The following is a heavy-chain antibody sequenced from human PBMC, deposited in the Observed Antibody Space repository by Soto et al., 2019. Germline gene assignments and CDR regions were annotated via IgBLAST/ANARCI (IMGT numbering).Heavy chain of an antibody. CDR3: ARDRSSENYRLSWIVAFEM. J-gene: IGHJ3*02. CDR2: IIPILRTP. D-gene: IGHD3-22*01. CDR1: GGTLSTFP. Sequence: QVHLVQSGAEVKKPGSSVRVSCQASGGTLSTFPISWVRQAPGQGLEWMGGIIPILRTPNYAQKFQGRLTLNVDESTSTGYMELSSLTSEDTAMYFCARDRSSENYRLSWIVAFEMWGQGTMVTVSS. V-gene: IGHV1-69*01.